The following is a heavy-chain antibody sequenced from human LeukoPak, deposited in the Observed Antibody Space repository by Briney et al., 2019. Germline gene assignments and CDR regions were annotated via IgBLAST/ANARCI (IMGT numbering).Heavy chain of an antibody. D-gene: IGHD3-10*01. V-gene: IGHV4-39*01. J-gene: IGHJ6*03. Sequence: SETLSHTCTVSGGSISSSSYYWGWIRQPPGKGLEWIGSIYYSGSTYYNPSLKSRVTISVDTSKNQFSPKLSSVTAADTAVYYCARRPYYYGSGSYYYYYMDVWGKGTTVTVSS. CDR2: IYYSGST. CDR1: GGSISSSSYY. CDR3: ARRPYYYGSGSYYYYYMDV.